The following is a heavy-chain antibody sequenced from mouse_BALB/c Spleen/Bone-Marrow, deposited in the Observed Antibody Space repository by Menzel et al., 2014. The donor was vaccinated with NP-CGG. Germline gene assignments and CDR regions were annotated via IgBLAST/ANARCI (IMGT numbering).Heavy chain of an antibody. J-gene: IGHJ4*01. CDR2: IGPANGNI. CDR1: GFNIKDTY. CDR3: TRGEDY. Sequence: EVQLQQSGAELVKPGASVKLSCTASGFNIKDTYMHWVKQRPGQGLEWIGRIGPANGNIKYDPKFQGKATITADTSSNTAYLHLSSLTSEDTAVYYCTRGEDYWGQGTSVIVSS. V-gene: IGHV14-3*02.